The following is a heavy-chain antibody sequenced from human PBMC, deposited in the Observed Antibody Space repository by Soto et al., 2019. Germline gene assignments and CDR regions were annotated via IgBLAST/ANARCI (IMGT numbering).Heavy chain of an antibody. D-gene: IGHD6-6*01. Sequence: SETLSLTCTVSGGSVSSSNYYWGWVRQPPGKGLEGIGGVYDSGSTNYNPSLQSRVTISVDTSKNQFSLKLSSVTAADTAVYYCARDSSNNVAARPDGVGYYYMDVWGKGTTVTVSS. CDR3: ARDSSNNVAARPDGVGYYYMDV. CDR1: GGSVSSSNYY. J-gene: IGHJ6*03. V-gene: IGHV4-39*07. CDR2: VYDSGST.